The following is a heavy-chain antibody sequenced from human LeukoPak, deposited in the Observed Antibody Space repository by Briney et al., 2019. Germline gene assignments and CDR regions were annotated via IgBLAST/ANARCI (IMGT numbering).Heavy chain of an antibody. CDR1: GFTFSSYG. Sequence: PGGSLRLSCAASGFTFSSYGMHWVRQAPGKGLEWVAVIWYDGSNKYYADSVKGRFTISRDNSKNTLYPQMNSLRAEDTAVYYCAREAPSNRDWTLLGGLYGYFDYWGQGTLVTVSS. D-gene: IGHD1-14*01. CDR3: AREAPSNRDWTLLGGLYGYFDY. V-gene: IGHV3-33*01. J-gene: IGHJ4*02. CDR2: IWYDGSNK.